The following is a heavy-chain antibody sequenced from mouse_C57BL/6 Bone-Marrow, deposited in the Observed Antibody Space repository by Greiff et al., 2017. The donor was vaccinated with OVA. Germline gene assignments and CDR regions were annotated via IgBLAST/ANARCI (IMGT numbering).Heavy chain of an antibody. CDR1: GFAFSSYD. Sequence: EVQVVESGGGLVKPGGSLKLSCAASGFAFSSYDMSWVRQTPEKRLEWVAYISSGGGSTYYPDTVKGRFTISRDNAKNTLYLQMSSLKSEDTAMYYCARLGRTTIYWGQGTLVTVSA. CDR2: ISSGGGST. J-gene: IGHJ3*01. V-gene: IGHV5-12-1*01. CDR3: ARLGRTTIY. D-gene: IGHD2-12*01.